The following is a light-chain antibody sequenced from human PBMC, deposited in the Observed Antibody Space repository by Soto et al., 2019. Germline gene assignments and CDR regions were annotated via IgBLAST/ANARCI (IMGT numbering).Light chain of an antibody. Sequence: IVLTQSPGTLSLSPGERATLSCRASQTVSSNYLAWYQQKPGQAPRLLIYAASTRATGIPDRFSGSGSGTEFTLTISRLEPEDFAVYYCQQYGSSPRTFGQGTKVDIK. CDR1: QTVSSNY. CDR2: AAS. CDR3: QQYGSSPRT. V-gene: IGKV3-20*01. J-gene: IGKJ1*01.